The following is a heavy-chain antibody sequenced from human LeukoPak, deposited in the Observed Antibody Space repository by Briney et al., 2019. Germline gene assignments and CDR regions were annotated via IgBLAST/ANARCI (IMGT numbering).Heavy chain of an antibody. D-gene: IGHD3-3*01. CDR1: GFTFSSYA. CDR3: AKWDSSGFWSGYTYYFDY. CDR2: ISSSSSYI. V-gene: IGHV3-21*01. J-gene: IGHJ4*02. Sequence: GGSLRLSCAASGFTFSSYAMSWVRQAPGKGLEWVSSISSSSSYIYYADSVKGRFTISRDNAKNSLYLQMNSLRAKDTAVYYCAKWDSSGFWSGYTYYFDYWGQGTLVTVSS.